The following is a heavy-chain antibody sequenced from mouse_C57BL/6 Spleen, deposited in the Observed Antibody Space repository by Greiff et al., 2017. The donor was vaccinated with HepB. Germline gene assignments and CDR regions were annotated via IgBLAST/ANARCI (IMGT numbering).Heavy chain of an antibody. J-gene: IGHJ3*01. Sequence: VQLQQSGPELVKPGASVKIPCKASGYTFTDYNMDWVKQSHGKSLEWIGDINPNNGGTIYNQKFKGKATLTVDKSSSTAYMELRSLTSEDTAVYYCARRFYDGYYAFAYWGQGTLVTVSA. V-gene: IGHV1-18*01. D-gene: IGHD2-3*01. CDR1: GYTFTDYN. CDR2: INPNNGGT. CDR3: ARRFYDGYYAFAY.